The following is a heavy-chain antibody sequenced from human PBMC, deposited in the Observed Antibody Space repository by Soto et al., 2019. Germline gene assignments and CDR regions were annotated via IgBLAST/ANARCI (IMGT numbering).Heavy chain of an antibody. CDR2: IYHSGST. CDR3: ARGEVVAAQH. CDR1: GGSISSGGYS. Sequence: QLQLQESGSGLVKPSQTLSLTCAVSGGSISSGGYSWSWIRQPPGKGLEWIGYIYHSGSTYYNPSHKDRGTISVDRAENQFSLKLSSVTAADTAVYSCARGEVVAAQHWGQGTLVTVSS. D-gene: IGHD2-15*01. J-gene: IGHJ4*02. V-gene: IGHV4-30-2*01.